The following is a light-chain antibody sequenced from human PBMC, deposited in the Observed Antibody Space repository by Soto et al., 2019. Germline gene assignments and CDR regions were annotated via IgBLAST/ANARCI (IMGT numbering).Light chain of an antibody. J-gene: IGKJ2*01. CDR1: QSISSW. V-gene: IGKV1-5*03. CDR2: KAS. CDR3: QQYSSYSPYT. Sequence: DIQMTQSPSTLSASVGDRVTITCRASQSISSWLAWYQQKPGKAPKLLIYKASSLESGVPSRFSGSGSGTEFTLTISRLQPDDFATYYCQQYSSYSPYTFGQGTKLEIK.